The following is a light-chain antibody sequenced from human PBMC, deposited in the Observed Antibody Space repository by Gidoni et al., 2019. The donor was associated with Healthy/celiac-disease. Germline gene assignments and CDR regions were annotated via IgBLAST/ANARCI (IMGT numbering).Light chain of an antibody. CDR3: QQYNSYSPWT. V-gene: IGKV1-5*03. Sequence: DIQMTQSPSTLSASVGDRVTITCRASQSISSWLAWYQQKPGKAPKLLIYKASSLERGVPSRFSCSGSGTEFTLTISSLQPDDFATYYCQQYNSYSPWTFGQXTKVEIK. CDR1: QSISSW. CDR2: KAS. J-gene: IGKJ1*01.